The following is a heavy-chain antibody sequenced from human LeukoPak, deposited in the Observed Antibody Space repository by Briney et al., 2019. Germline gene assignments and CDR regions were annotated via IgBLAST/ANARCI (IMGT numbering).Heavy chain of an antibody. D-gene: IGHD5-24*01. CDR1: GFTFSTYS. V-gene: IGHV3-48*02. CDR2: ISSSSSTR. J-gene: IGHJ4*02. Sequence: PGGSLRLSCAASGFTFSTYSMNWVRQAPGKGLEWVSYISSSSSTRYYADSVKGRFTISRDNAKNSLYLRMNSLRDEDTAVYYCARDLLGEMATDDYWGQGTLVTVSS. CDR3: ARDLLGEMATDDY.